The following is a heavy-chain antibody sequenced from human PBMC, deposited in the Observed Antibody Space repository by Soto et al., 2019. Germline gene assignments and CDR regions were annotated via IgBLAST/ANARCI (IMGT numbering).Heavy chain of an antibody. V-gene: IGHV3-30-3*01. CDR3: ARAGCDGGSCYTLVGLRYGMDV. CDR1: GFIFSSYA. CDR2: ISYDGNNK. J-gene: IGHJ6*02. D-gene: IGHD2-15*01. Sequence: QVQLVESGGGVVQPGRSLRLSCVASGFIFSSYAMHWVRQAPGKGLEWVAVISYDGNNKYYADSVKGRFTISRDNSKNTLYLQMNSLRLEDTAVYYCARAGCDGGSCYTLVGLRYGMDVWGQGTTVTVSS.